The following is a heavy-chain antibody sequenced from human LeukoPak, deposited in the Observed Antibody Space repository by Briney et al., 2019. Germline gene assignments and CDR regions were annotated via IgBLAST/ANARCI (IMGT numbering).Heavy chain of an antibody. Sequence: GGSLRLSCAASGFSFSTYWVHWVRQAPGKGLVGVSRINSDGSSTSYADSVKGRFTISRDNAKNTLYLQMNSLRAEDTAMYYCARGSDCSGGSCYSYWYFDLWGRGTLVTVSS. V-gene: IGHV3-74*01. CDR1: GFSFSTYW. CDR2: INSDGSST. CDR3: ARGSDCSGGSCYSYWYFDL. D-gene: IGHD2-15*01. J-gene: IGHJ2*01.